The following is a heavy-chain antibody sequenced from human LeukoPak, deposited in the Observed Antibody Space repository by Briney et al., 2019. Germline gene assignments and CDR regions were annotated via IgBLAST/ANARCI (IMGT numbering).Heavy chain of an antibody. Sequence: QPSETLSLTCAVSGYSISSGYYWGWIRQPPGKGLEWIGSIYHSGSTYYNPSLKSRVTISVDKSKNQFSLKLSSVTAADTAVYYCAREKFNYDLLHYFDYWGQGTLVTVSS. D-gene: IGHD3-16*01. CDR2: IYHSGST. V-gene: IGHV4-38-2*02. CDR3: AREKFNYDLLHYFDY. CDR1: GYSISSGYY. J-gene: IGHJ4*02.